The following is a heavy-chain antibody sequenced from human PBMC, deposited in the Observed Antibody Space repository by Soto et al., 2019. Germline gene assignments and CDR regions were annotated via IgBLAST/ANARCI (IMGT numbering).Heavy chain of an antibody. V-gene: IGHV3-23*01. CDR2: ISGSGGST. Sequence: PGGSLRLSCAASGFTFSSYAMSWVRQAPGKGLEWVSAISGSGGSTYYADSVKGRFTISRDNSKNTLYLQMNSLRAEDTAVYYCAKDLAYYYDSSGYPLLDYWGQGTLVTVSS. D-gene: IGHD3-22*01. CDR1: GFTFSSYA. CDR3: AKDLAYYYDSSGYPLLDY. J-gene: IGHJ4*02.